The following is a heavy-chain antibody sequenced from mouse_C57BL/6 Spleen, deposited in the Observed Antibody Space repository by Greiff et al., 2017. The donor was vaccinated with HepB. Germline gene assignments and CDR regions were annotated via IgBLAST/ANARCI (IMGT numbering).Heavy chain of an antibody. CDR2: IYPRSGNP. Sequence: QVQLKQSGAELARPGASVKLSCKASGYTFTSYGISWVKQRTGQGLEWVGEIYPRSGNPYYNEKLKGKATLTADKSSSTAYMELRSLTSEDSAIYFCARWTPTAQDTAWFAYWGQGTLVTVSA. V-gene: IGHV1-81*01. CDR3: ARWTPTAQDTAWFAY. D-gene: IGHD3-2*02. J-gene: IGHJ3*01. CDR1: GYTFTSYG.